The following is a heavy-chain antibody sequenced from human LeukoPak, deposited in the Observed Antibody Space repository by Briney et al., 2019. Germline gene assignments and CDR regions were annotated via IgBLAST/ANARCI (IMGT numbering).Heavy chain of an antibody. CDR1: GGTFISYG. CDR2: IMPMFGKT. V-gene: IGHV1-69*13. CDR3: AKGKARAIPATAKAYYYLDV. J-gene: IGHJ6*03. Sequence: SVKVSCKASGGTFISYGITWVRQAPGKGLEWMGGIMPMFGKTNYAENFEGRVTITAGESTSTAYVEVSSLRSEDTAMYYCAKGKARAIPATAKAYYYLDVWGTGTTVTVSS. D-gene: IGHD6-13*01.